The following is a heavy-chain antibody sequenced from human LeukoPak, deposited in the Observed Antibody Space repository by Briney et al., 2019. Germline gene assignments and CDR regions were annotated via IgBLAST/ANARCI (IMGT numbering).Heavy chain of an antibody. CDR2: MNPNSGGT. CDR3: ARRDCRSTSCYNANYGLDV. D-gene: IGHD2-2*02. CDR1: GYTFTDYS. J-gene: IGHJ6*02. Sequence: ASVKVYCKASGYTFTDYSLHWVRQAPGQGLEWMGWMNPNSGGTNYAQQFQGRVTMTRDTSISTAYMELSRLRSDDTAVYYCARRDCRSTSCYNANYGLDVRGQGTTVTVSS. V-gene: IGHV1-2*02.